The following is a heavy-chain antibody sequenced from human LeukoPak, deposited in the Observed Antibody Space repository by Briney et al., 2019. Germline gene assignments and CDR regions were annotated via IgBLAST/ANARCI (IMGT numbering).Heavy chain of an antibody. CDR1: GGSISSSSYY. CDR3: AREDSSGYYFDY. V-gene: IGHV4-39*02. J-gene: IGHJ4*02. CDR2: IYYSGST. Sequence: PSETLSLTCTVSGGSISSSSYYWGWIRQPPGKGLEWIGSIYYSGSTYYNPSLKIRVTISVDTSKNQFSLKLSSVTAADTAVYYCAREDSSGYYFDYWGQGTLVTVSS. D-gene: IGHD3-22*01.